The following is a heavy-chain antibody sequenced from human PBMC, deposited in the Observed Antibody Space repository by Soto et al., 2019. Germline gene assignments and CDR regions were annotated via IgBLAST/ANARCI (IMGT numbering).Heavy chain of an antibody. CDR2: ISGSGGST. V-gene: IGHV3-23*01. CDR1: GFTFSSYA. D-gene: IGHD5-18*01. CDR3: ANGAFGYSYGPNFDY. Sequence: PGGSLRLSFAASGFTFSSYAMSWVRQAPGKGLEWVSAISGSGGSTYYADSVKGRFTISRDNSKNTLYLQMNSLRAEDTAVYYCANGAFGYSYGPNFDYWGQGTLVTVSS. J-gene: IGHJ4*02.